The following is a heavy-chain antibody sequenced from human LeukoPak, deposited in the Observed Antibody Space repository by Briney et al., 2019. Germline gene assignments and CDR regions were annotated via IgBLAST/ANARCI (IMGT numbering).Heavy chain of an antibody. V-gene: IGHV1-18*01. CDR3: ARDAQLGNFDY. J-gene: IGHJ4*02. Sequence: ASVKVSCKASGYTFTSYAMHWVRQAPGQRLEWMGWINPYNGDTNYAQKLQGRVTMTTDTSTSTAYMELRSLRSDDTAMYYCARDAQLGNFDYWGQGTLVTVSS. CDR1: GYTFTSYA. D-gene: IGHD1-1*01. CDR2: INPYNGDT.